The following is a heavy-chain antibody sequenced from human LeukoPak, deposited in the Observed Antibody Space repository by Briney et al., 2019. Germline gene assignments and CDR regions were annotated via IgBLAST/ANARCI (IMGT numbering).Heavy chain of an antibody. J-gene: IGHJ6*03. D-gene: IGHD6-19*01. V-gene: IGHV3-21*01. CDR2: ISSSSSYI. Sequence: GGSLRLSCAASGCTFSSYSMNWLRQAPGKGLEWVSSISSSSSYIYYADSVKGRFTISRDNAKNSLSLQMNSLRAEDTAVYYCARDGSGWYYYYYYMDVWGKGTTVTVSS. CDR1: GCTFSSYS. CDR3: ARDGSGWYYYYYYMDV.